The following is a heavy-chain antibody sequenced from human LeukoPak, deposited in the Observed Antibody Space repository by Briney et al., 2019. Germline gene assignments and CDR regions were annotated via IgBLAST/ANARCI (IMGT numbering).Heavy chain of an antibody. V-gene: IGHV1-2*02. D-gene: IGHD3-10*01. Sequence: GASVKVSCKASGYTFTGYYMHWVRQAPGQGLEWMGWINPNSGGTNYAQKCQGRVTMTRDTSISTAYMELSRLRSDDTAVYYCARDLVTMVRGGFDPWGQGTLVTVSS. CDR2: INPNSGGT. J-gene: IGHJ5*02. CDR1: GYTFTGYY. CDR3: ARDLVTMVRGGFDP.